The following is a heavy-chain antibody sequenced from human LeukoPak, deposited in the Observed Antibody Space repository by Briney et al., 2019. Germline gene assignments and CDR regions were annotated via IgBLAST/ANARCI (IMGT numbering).Heavy chain of an antibody. D-gene: IGHD2-15*01. V-gene: IGHV4-38-2*02. J-gene: IGHJ6*03. Sequence: SETLPLTCTVSGYSISSGYFWGWIRPPPGKGLEWIGSIYHSGTTYYNPSLKSRVTISVDTSKDQFSLKLSSVTAADTAVYYCARGYCSGGSCYSYYYYNYMDVWGKGTTVTVSS. CDR2: IYHSGTT. CDR1: GYSISSGYF. CDR3: ARGYCSGGSCYSYYYYNYMDV.